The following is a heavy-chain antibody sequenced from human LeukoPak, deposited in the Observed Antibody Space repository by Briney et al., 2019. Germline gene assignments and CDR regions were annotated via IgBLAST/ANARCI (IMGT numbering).Heavy chain of an antibody. Sequence: SETLSLTCAVYGGSFSGYYWSRIRQPPGKGLEWIGEINHSGSTNYNPSLKSRVTISVDTSKNQFSLKLSSVTAADTAVYYCARAGYCSGGSCYSRRGPFYYWGQGTLVTVSS. D-gene: IGHD2-15*01. J-gene: IGHJ4*02. CDR2: INHSGST. CDR3: ARAGYCSGGSCYSRRGPFYY. V-gene: IGHV4-34*01. CDR1: GGSFSGYY.